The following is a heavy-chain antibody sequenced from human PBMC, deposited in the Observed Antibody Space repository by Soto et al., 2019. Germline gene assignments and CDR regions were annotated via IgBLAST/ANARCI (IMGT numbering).Heavy chain of an antibody. CDR2: ISWKGGTI. J-gene: IGHJ6*02. CDR1: GFTFDDYA. D-gene: IGHD2-2*01. Sequence: VQLVESGGGLVQPGRSLRLSCAASGFTFDDYAMHWVRQAPGKGLEWVSGISWKGGTIGYADSVKGRFTVSRDNARNSLYLQMNSLRPGDTALYYCAKARYCSSTSCPYGLDVWGQGTTVTVSS. V-gene: IGHV3-9*01. CDR3: AKARYCSSTSCPYGLDV.